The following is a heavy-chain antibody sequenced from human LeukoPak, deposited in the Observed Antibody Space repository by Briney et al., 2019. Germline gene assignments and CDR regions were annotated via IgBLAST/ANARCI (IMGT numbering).Heavy chain of an antibody. D-gene: IGHD6-6*01. CDR2: IYYSGST. J-gene: IGHJ5*02. V-gene: IGHV4-59*01. CDR1: GGSISSYY. Sequence: SETLSLTCSVSGGSISSYYWSWIRQPPGKGLEWIGYIYYSGSTDYNPFLKSRVTISVDTSKNQFSLRLTSVTAADTAVYYCARGHRSSIGYNWFDPWGQGTLVTVSS. CDR3: ARGHRSSIGYNWFDP.